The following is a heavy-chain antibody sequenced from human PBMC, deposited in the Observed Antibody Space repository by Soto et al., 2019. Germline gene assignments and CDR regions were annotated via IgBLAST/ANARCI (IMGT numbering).Heavy chain of an antibody. V-gene: IGHV3-53*01. CDR1: EFTVSGSY. J-gene: IGHJ1*01. D-gene: IGHD4-17*01. Sequence: GGSLRLSCVASEFTVSGSYMSWVRQAPGKGLEWVSILYTGGYIHYADSVKGRFTISRDNSKNTLYLHMNSLRAEVTAIFYLVRAPVFDYGAYGSCVFHHWAQGTLVTGSS. CDR3: VRAPVFDYGAYGSCVFHH. CDR2: LYTGGYI.